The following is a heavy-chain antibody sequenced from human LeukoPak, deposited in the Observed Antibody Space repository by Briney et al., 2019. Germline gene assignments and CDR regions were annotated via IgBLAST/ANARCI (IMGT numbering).Heavy chain of an antibody. Sequence: SETLSLTCSVSGGSVGSIDSFWAGARQAPGRGLEWVGSIYYGGTTHYNPSLKSRVTASVDPSKNQFSLSLTSVTAADTAVYYCARRGLVVVPLWGQGTLVTVSS. CDR2: IYYGGTT. D-gene: IGHD2-21*01. J-gene: IGHJ4*02. V-gene: IGHV4-39*01. CDR3: ARRGLVVVPL. CDR1: GGSVGSIDSF.